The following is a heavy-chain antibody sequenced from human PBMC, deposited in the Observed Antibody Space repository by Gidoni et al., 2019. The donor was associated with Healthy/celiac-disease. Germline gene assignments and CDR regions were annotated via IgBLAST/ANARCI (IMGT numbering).Heavy chain of an antibody. V-gene: IGHV3-23*04. CDR2: ISGSGGST. D-gene: IGHD3-22*01. Sequence: EVQLVESGGGLVQPGGSLRLSCAASGFTFSRYAMSWVRQAPGKGLEWVLEISGSGGSTYYADSVKGRFTISRDNSKNTLYLQMNSLRAEDTAVYYCAKVGYYYDSSGYLDGAFDIWGQGTMVTVSS. J-gene: IGHJ3*02. CDR1: GFTFSRYA. CDR3: AKVGYYYDSSGYLDGAFDI.